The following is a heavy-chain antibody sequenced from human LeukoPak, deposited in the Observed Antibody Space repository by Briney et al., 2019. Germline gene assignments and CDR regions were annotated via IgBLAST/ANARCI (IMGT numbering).Heavy chain of an antibody. D-gene: IGHD6-13*01. J-gene: IGHJ2*01. CDR1: GYSFTSYW. Sequence: GGALKIPCKGSGYSFTSYWMGGVRPMPGKGLEWMGIIYTGDSDTRYSASFQGQVTISADKSISTANRPWSSLKASDTAMYYCAKQGGEIAAAGTYCYFDLWGRGTLVTVSS. CDR2: IYTGDSDT. V-gene: IGHV5-51*01. CDR3: AKQGGEIAAAGTYCYFDL.